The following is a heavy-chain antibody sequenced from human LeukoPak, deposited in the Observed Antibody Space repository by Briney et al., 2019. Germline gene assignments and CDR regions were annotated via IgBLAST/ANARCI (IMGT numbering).Heavy chain of an antibody. D-gene: IGHD3-3*01. CDR1: GFTFSSYG. Sequence: PGGSLRLSCAASGFTFSSYGMHWVRQAPGKGLEWVAFIRYEGSNKYYADSVKGGFTISRDNSKNTLYLQMNSLRAEDTAVYYCAKEGRRFLEWFNQYFQHWGQGTLVTVSS. CDR2: IRYEGSNK. V-gene: IGHV3-30*02. J-gene: IGHJ1*01. CDR3: AKEGRRFLEWFNQYFQH.